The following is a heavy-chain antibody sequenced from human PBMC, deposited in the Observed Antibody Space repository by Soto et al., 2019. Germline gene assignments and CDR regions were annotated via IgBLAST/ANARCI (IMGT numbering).Heavy chain of an antibody. CDR2: INRDGSST. V-gene: IGHV3-74*02. CDR3: ARGSGVGDL. D-gene: IGHD3-10*01. J-gene: IGHJ3*01. Sequence: EVQLVESGGGLVQPGGPLRLSCAASGFTFSSYWMHWVRQGPGKGLVWVARINRDGSSTNYADSVKGRFTISRDNAKNMLYLEMNSLRAEETAGYYCARGSGVGDLWGQGTMVTVSS. CDR1: GFTFSSYW.